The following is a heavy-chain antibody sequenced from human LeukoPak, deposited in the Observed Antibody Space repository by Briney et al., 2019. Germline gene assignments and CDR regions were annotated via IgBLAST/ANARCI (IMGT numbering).Heavy chain of an antibody. CDR3: ARADYYYDNAFDI. CDR1: GGSISSGDYY. V-gene: IGHV4-30-4*01. J-gene: IGHJ3*02. D-gene: IGHD3-22*01. Sequence: SQTLSLTCTVSGGSISSGDYYWSWIRQPPGKGLEWIGYIYYSGSTYYNPSLKSRVTISVDTSKNQFSLKLSSVTAADTAVYYCARADYYYDNAFDIWGQGTMVTASS. CDR2: IYYSGST.